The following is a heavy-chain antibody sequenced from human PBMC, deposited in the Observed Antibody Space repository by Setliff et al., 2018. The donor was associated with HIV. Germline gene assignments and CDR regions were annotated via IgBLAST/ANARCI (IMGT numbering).Heavy chain of an antibody. D-gene: IGHD3-22*01. CDR3: ARDPKHSSSGDLEY. Sequence: PSETLSLTCAGYGESFSGYYWSWIRQPPGEGLEWIGEINHSGSTNYNPSLKSRVTISVDSSKNQFSLKLTSLTAADTAVYYCARDPKHSSSGDLEYWGQGTLVTVSS. V-gene: IGHV4-34*01. CDR2: INHSGST. J-gene: IGHJ4*02. CDR1: GESFSGYY.